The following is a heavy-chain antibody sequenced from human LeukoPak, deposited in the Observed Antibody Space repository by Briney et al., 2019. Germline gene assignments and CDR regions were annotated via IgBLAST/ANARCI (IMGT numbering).Heavy chain of an antibody. J-gene: IGHJ4*02. CDR2: ISSNGGST. CDR3: ARGPYCSSTSCYAFFDY. Sequence: GGSLRLSCAASGFTFSSYAMHWVRQAPGKGLEYVSAISSNGGSTYYVNSVKGRFTISRDNSKNTLYLQMGSLRAEDMAVYYCARGPYCSSTSCYAFFDYWGQGTLVTVSS. V-gene: IGHV3-64*01. CDR1: GFTFSSYA. D-gene: IGHD2-2*01.